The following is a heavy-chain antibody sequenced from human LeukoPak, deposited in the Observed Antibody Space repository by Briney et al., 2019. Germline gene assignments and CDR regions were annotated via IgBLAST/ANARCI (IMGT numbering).Heavy chain of an antibody. CDR3: ARGLHLGELSSTTPPAR. D-gene: IGHD3-16*02. CDR2: ISSLSSYI. V-gene: IGHV3-21*01. J-gene: IGHJ4*02. CDR1: GFTFNNYS. Sequence: GGSLRLSCAASGFTFNNYSMNWVRQAPGKGLEWVSSISSLSSYIYYADSVKGRFTISRDNAKNSLYLQMNSLRAEDTAVYYCARGLHLGELSSTTPPARWGQGTLVTVSS.